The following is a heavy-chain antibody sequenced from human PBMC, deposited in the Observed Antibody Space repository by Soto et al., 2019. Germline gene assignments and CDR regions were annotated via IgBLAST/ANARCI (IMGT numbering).Heavy chain of an antibody. Sequence: LRLSCAASGFTFNTYGMYWVRQAPGKGLEWVAAISYDGSNKYHADSVKGRFTISRDNSKNTLYLQMNSLRVEDTAVYYCAKDIVRYTYGACDYWGQGALVTVSS. J-gene: IGHJ4*02. CDR1: GFTFNTYG. CDR3: AKDIVRYTYGACDY. D-gene: IGHD5-18*01. CDR2: ISYDGSNK. V-gene: IGHV3-30*18.